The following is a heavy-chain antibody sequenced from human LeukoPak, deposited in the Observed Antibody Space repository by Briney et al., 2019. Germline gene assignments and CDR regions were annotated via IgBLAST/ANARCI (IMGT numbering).Heavy chain of an antibody. CDR1: GYTFTGYY. D-gene: IGHD1-14*01. Sequence: ASVKVSCKASGYTFTGYYIHLVRQAPGQGLEWMGWINPNSGGTNYAQKFQGRVTMTRDTSISTAYRELSRLRSDDTAVYYCARDSVDRSANRWGQGTLVTVSS. V-gene: IGHV1-2*02. CDR3: ARDSVDRSANR. CDR2: INPNSGGT. J-gene: IGHJ4*02.